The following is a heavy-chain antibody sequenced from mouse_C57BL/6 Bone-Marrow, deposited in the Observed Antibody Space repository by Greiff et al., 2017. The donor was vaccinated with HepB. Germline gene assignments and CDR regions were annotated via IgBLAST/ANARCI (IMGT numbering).Heavy chain of an antibody. CDR1: GYSITSGYY. V-gene: IGHV3-6*01. CDR3: ARGHYDGGFAY. CDR2: ISYDGSN. Sequence: EVQVVESGPGLVKPSQSLSLTCSVTGYSITSGYYWNWIRQFPGNKLEWMGYISYDGSNNYNPSLKNRISITRDTSKNQFFLKLNSVTTEDTATYYCARGHYDGGFAYWGEGTLVTVSA. D-gene: IGHD2-3*01. J-gene: IGHJ3*01.